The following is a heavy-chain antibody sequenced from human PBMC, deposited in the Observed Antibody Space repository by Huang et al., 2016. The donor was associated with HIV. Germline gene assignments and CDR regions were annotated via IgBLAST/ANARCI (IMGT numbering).Heavy chain of an antibody. D-gene: IGHD2-8*01. V-gene: IGHV3-23*01. CDR2: ISGSVGST. CDR1: GFTFSSYA. J-gene: IGHJ6*03. Sequence: SGFTFSSYAMSWVRQAPGKGLEWVSAISGSVGSTYYADSVNGRFTISRDNSKNTLYLQMNSLRAEDTAVYYCAPPPGVVYYYYYMDVWGKGTTVTVSS. CDR3: APPPGVVYYYYYMDV.